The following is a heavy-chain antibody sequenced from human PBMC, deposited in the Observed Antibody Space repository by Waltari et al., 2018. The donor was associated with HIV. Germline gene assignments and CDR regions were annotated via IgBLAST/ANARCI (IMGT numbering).Heavy chain of an antibody. V-gene: IGHV3-30-3*01. CDR3: VRALGDY. CDR1: GFTFSNSG. D-gene: IGHD7-27*01. Sequence: QVQLVESGGGVVQPGQSLRVSCAAPGFTFSNSGMHWVRQASGKGLEWVALISNDGSKKYYADSVKGRFTISRANSKNTLYLQMDSLRPDDTAVYYCVRALGDYWGQGTLVTISS. J-gene: IGHJ4*02. CDR2: ISNDGSKK.